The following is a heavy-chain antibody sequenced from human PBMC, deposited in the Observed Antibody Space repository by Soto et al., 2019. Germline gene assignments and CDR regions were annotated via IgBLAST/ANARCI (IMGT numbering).Heavy chain of an antibody. J-gene: IGHJ5*02. CDR2: IIPIFGTA. V-gene: IGHV1-69*13. CDR1: GGTFSSYA. Sequence: GASVKVSCKASGGTFSSYAISWVRQAPGQGLEWMGGIIPIFGTANYAQKFQGRVTITADESTSTAYMELSSLRSEDTAVYYCARASMVRGVIINAWFDPWGQGTLVTVSS. D-gene: IGHD3-10*01. CDR3: ARASMVRGVIINAWFDP.